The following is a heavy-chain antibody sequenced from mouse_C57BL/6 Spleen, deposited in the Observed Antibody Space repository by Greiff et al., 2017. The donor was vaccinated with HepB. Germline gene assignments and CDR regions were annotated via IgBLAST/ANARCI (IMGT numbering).Heavy chain of an antibody. Sequence: EVQLQQSGPELVKPGASVKISCKASGYTFTDYYMNWVKQSHGKSLEWIGDINPNNGGTSYNQKFKGKATLTVDKSSSTAYMELRSLTSEDSAVYYWARTYGYDWYFDVWGTGTTVTVSS. CDR2: INPNNGGT. V-gene: IGHV1-26*01. CDR1: GYTFTDYY. CDR3: ARTYGYDWYFDV. D-gene: IGHD2-2*01. J-gene: IGHJ1*03.